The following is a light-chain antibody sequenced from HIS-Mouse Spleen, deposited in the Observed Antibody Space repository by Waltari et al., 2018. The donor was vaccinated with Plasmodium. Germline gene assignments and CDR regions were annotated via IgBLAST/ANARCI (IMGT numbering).Light chain of an antibody. V-gene: IGKV1-5*03. J-gene: IGKJ1*01. CDR2: KAS. CDR1: QSISSW. CDR3: QQYNSYWT. Sequence: DFQMTQSPSPLSASVEDSFTTTCRASQSISSWLAWYQQKPGKAPKLLIYKASSLESGVPSRFSGSGSGTEFTLTISSLQPDDFATYYCQQYNSYWTFGQGTKVEIK.